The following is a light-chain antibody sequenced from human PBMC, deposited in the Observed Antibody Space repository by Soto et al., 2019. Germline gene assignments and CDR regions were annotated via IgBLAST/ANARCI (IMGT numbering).Light chain of an antibody. CDR2: DTS. CDR1: QSISDT. V-gene: IGKV3-15*01. J-gene: IGKJ4*01. Sequence: EIVMTQSPVTLSLSPGERATLSCRASQSISDTLAWYQQKPGQAPRLLIYDTSTRATGVPTRFSGSRSGAEFTLTINSLQSEDFAVYYCQPYNNWPLTFGGGTKVDIK. CDR3: QPYNNWPLT.